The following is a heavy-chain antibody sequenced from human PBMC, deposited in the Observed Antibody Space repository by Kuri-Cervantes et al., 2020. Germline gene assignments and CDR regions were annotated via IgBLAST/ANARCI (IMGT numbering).Heavy chain of an antibody. CDR3: ARVGLWFGELLLGAFDI. CDR2: ISYDGSNK. Sequence: GESLKISCAASGFTFSSYAVHWVRQAPGKGLEWVAVISYDGSNKYYADSVKGRFTTSRDNSKNTLYLQMNSLRAEDTAVYYCARVGLWFGELLLGAFDIWGQGTMVTVSS. D-gene: IGHD3-10*01. J-gene: IGHJ3*02. CDR1: GFTFSSYA. V-gene: IGHV3-30-3*01.